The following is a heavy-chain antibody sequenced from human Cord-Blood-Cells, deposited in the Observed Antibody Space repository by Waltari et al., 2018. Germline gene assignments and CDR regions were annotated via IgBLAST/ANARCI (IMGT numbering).Heavy chain of an antibody. CDR1: GFTLSSSW. D-gene: IGHD1-26*01. V-gene: IGHV3-74*01. CDR3: ARLGELLPDY. J-gene: IGHJ4*02. CDR2: INSDGSST. Sequence: EVQLVESGGGLVPPGGSLSLSCAASGFTLSSSWMSWVRQAPGKGLVWVSRINSDGSSTSYADSVKGRFTISRDNAKNTLYLQMNSLRAEDTAVYYCARLGELLPDYWGQGTLVTVSS.